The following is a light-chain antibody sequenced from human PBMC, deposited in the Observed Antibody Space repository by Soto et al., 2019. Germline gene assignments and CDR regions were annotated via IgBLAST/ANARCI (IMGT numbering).Light chain of an antibody. CDR2: LGS. V-gene: IGKV2-28*01. CDR1: QSLLHSNGYNY. J-gene: IGKJ2*01. Sequence: DLVMTQSPLSLPVTPGEPASISCRSSQSLLHSNGYNYLDWYLQKPGQSPQLLIYLGSNRASGVPASFSGSGSGTDFTLKISRVEAEDVGVYYCMQAIQTPPDTFGQGPKLEIK. CDR3: MQAIQTPPDT.